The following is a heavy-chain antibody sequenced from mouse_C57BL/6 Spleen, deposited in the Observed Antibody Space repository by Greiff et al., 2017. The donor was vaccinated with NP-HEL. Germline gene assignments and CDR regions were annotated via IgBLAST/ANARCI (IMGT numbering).Heavy chain of an antibody. CDR3: ARSNYYGSSFSPSMDY. V-gene: IGHV5-4*01. CDR1: GFTFSSYA. D-gene: IGHD1-1*01. J-gene: IGHJ4*01. Sequence: EVQVVESGGGLVKPGGSLKLSCAASGFTFSSYAMSWVRQTPEKRLEWVATISDGGSYTYYPDNVKGRFTISRDNAKNNLYLQMSHLKSEDTAMYYCARSNYYGSSFSPSMDYWGQGTSVTVSS. CDR2: ISDGGSYT.